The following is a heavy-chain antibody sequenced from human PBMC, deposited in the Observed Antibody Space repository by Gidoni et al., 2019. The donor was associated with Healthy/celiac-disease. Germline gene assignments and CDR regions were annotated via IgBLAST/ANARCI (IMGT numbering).Heavy chain of an antibody. Sequence: EVQLLESGGGLVQPGGSLRLSCAASGFTFSSYAISWVRQAPGKGLEWVSAISGSGGSTYYADSVKGRFTISRDNSKNTLYLQMNSLRAEDTAVYYCAKNGVAAAGTRKYYYYYYGMDVWGQGTTVTVSS. J-gene: IGHJ6*02. V-gene: IGHV3-23*01. CDR1: GFTFSSYA. CDR3: AKNGVAAAGTRKYYYYYYGMDV. D-gene: IGHD6-13*01. CDR2: ISGSGGST.